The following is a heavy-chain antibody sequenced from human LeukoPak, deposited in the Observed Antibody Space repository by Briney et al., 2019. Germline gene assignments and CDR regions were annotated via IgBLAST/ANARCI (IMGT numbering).Heavy chain of an antibody. J-gene: IGHJ4*02. CDR3: ARVHQQLVHLFDY. D-gene: IGHD6-13*01. V-gene: IGHV4-59*12. Sequence: SETLSLTCTVSGGSISSYYWSWIRQPPGKGLEWIGYIYYSGSTNYNPSLKSRVTMSVDTSKNQFSLKLSSVTAADTAVYYCARVHQQLVHLFDYWGQGTLVTVSS. CDR1: GGSISSYY. CDR2: IYYSGST.